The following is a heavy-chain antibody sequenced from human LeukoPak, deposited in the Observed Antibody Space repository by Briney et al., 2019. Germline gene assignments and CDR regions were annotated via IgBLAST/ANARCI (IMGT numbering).Heavy chain of an antibody. Sequence: SETLSLTCAVYGGSFSGYYWSWIRQPPGKGLEWIGEINHSGSTNYNPSLKSRVTISVDTSKNQFSLKLSSVTAADTAVYYCARDRDSGSYDIWGQGTMVTVSS. CDR3: ARDRDSGSYDI. V-gene: IGHV4-34*01. D-gene: IGHD1-26*01. CDR1: GGSFSGYY. CDR2: INHSGST. J-gene: IGHJ3*02.